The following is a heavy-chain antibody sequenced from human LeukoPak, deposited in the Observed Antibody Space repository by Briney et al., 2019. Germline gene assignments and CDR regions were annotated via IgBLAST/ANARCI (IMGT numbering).Heavy chain of an antibody. Sequence: GRSLRLSCAASGFTFSSYAMHWVRQAPGKGLEWVAVISYDGSNKYYADSVKGRFTISRDNSKNTLYLQMNSLKTEDTAVYYCTRFQKHSGKSGDWDPWGQGILVTVSS. CDR2: ISYDGSNK. D-gene: IGHD2-21*02. CDR1: GFTFSSYA. V-gene: IGHV3-30-3*01. J-gene: IGHJ5*02. CDR3: TRFQKHSGKSGDWDP.